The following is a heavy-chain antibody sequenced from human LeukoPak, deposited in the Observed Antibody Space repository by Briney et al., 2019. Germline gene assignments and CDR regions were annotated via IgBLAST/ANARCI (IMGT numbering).Heavy chain of an antibody. V-gene: IGHV1-46*01. Sequence: ASVKVSCKASGYTFTTYYLHWVRQAPGQGLEWMGLINPSGGSTSYAQKFQGRVTMTGDTSTSTVYTELSSLRSEDTAVYYCARVVRDGVGSYHFDNWGQGTLVTVSS. CDR1: GYTFTTYY. CDR2: INPSGGST. J-gene: IGHJ4*02. D-gene: IGHD3-10*01. CDR3: ARVVRDGVGSYHFDN.